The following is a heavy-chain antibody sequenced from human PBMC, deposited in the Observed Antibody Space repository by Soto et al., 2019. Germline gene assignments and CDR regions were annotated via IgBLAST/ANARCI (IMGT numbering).Heavy chain of an antibody. V-gene: IGHV4-34*01. CDR2: INHSGST. D-gene: IGHD3-3*01. CDR3: ARGEPRFMEWLLLSEYFDP. Sequence: SETLSLTCAVYGGSLSSYYWSWIRQPPGKGLEWIGVINHSGSTNYDPSLKSRVTISIDTSKNQVSLTLSSVTAADTAVYYCARGEPRFMEWLLLSEYFDPWGQGTLVTVSS. J-gene: IGHJ5*02. CDR1: GGSLSSYY.